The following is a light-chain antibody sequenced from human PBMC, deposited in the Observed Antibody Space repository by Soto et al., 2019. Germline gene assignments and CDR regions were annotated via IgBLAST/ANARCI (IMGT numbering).Light chain of an antibody. CDR1: QGISSY. CDR3: QQYYSYLFT. CDR2: AAS. V-gene: IGKV1-8*01. J-gene: IGKJ3*01. Sequence: AIRMTQSPSSLSASTGDRVTITCRASQGISSYLAWYQQKPGKAPKLLIYAASTLQSGVPSRFSGSGSGTDFTLTISCPQSEDFATYYCQQYYSYLFTFGPGTKVDIK.